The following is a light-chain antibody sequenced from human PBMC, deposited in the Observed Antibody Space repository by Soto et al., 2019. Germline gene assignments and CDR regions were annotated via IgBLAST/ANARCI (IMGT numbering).Light chain of an antibody. Sequence: QMTQSPSSLSASVGEKIIITCRASRAVGSDVSGYQQKPGQAPKLLIYAASNLDTGVPSRFSGSRSGTEFALTISSLHPEDVASYYCLQDHGDSLTFGQGTKVEIE. CDR1: RAVGSD. J-gene: IGKJ1*01. V-gene: IGKV1-6*01. CDR3: LQDHGDSLT. CDR2: AAS.